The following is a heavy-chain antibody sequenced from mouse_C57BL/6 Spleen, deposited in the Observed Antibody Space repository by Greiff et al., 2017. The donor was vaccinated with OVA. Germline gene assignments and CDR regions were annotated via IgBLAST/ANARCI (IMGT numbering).Heavy chain of an antibody. V-gene: IGHV1-19*01. D-gene: IGHD2-5*01. CDR2: INPYNGGT. CDR3: ARSRSKDAMDY. J-gene: IGHJ4*01. CDR1: GYTFTDYY. Sequence: VQLKESGPVLVKPGASVKMSCKASGYTFTDYYMNWVKQSHGKSLEWIGVINPYNGGTSYNQKFKGKATLTVDKSSSTAYMELNSLTSEDSAVYYCARSRSKDAMDYWGQGTSVTVSS.